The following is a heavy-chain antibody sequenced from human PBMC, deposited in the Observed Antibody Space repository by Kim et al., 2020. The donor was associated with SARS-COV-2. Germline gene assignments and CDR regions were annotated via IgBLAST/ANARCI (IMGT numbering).Heavy chain of an antibody. CDR2: IYYSGST. J-gene: IGHJ4*02. D-gene: IGHD3-9*01. CDR1: GGSISSSSYY. CDR3: ARAFIFGVRYFDWSMGHFAY. Sequence: SETLSLTCTVSGGSISSSSYYWGWIRQPPGKGLEWIGSIYYSGSTYYNPSLKSRVTISVDTSKNQFSLKLSSVTAADTAVYYCARAFIFGVRYFDWSMGHFAYWGQGTLVTVSS. V-gene: IGHV4-39*07.